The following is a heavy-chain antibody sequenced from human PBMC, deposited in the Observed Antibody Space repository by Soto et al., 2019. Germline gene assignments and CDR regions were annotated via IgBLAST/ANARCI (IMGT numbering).Heavy chain of an antibody. J-gene: IGHJ6*01. V-gene: IGHV3-48*02. CDR3: ARVSRDPYYYYYGMDF. CDR2: ISSSSSNI. CDR1: RFKLSSNS. Sequence: LILSLEGSRFKLSSNSKNCVLHATRKGLEWVSYISSSSSNIYYADSVKGRFTISRDNAKNSLYLQMNSLRDEDTSVYYCARVSRDPYYYYYGMDFWGQGTTVTVYS.